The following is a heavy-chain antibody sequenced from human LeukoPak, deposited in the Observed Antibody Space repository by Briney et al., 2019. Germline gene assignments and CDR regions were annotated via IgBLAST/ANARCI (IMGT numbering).Heavy chain of an antibody. D-gene: IGHD1-1*01. V-gene: IGHV4-39*01. Sequence: PSETLSLTCTVSGXSISSGSYYWGCIRQPPGKGLEWIGSIYYSGSTYYNPSLKSRVTISVDTSKNQFSLKLSSVTAADTAVYYCARHSTASGYLNYFDYWGQGTLVTVSS. J-gene: IGHJ4*02. CDR1: GXSISSGSYY. CDR3: ARHSTASGYLNYFDY. CDR2: IYYSGST.